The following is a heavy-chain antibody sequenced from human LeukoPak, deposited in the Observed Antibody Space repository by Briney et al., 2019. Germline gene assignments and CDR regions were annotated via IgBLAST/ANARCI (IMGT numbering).Heavy chain of an antibody. CDR2: INHSGST. Sequence: SETLSLTCAVYGGSFSGYYWSWIRQPPGKGLEWIGEINHSGSTNYNPSLKSRVTISVDTSKNQFSLKRSSVTAADTAVYYCARGEDNWSLDHWGQGTLVTVSS. V-gene: IGHV4-34*01. J-gene: IGHJ4*02. CDR1: GGSFSGYY. CDR3: ARGEDNWSLDH.